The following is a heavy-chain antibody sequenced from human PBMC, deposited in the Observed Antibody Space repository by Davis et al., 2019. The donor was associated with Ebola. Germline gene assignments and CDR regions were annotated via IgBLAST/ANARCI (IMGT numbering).Heavy chain of an antibody. V-gene: IGHV3-21*01. D-gene: IGHD1-26*01. Sequence: GGSLRLSCTASGFTFSSYSMNWVRQAPGKGLEWVSSISSSSSYIYYADSVKGRFTISRDNSKNTLYLQMNSLRAEDTAVYYCAKDLPPSIVGATMPFDYWGQGTLVTVSS. J-gene: IGHJ4*02. CDR3: AKDLPPSIVGATMPFDY. CDR1: GFTFSSYS. CDR2: ISSSSSYI.